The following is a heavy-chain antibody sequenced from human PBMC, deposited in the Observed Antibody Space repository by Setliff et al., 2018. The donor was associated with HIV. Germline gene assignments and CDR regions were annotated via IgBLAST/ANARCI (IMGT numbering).Heavy chain of an antibody. Sequence: PSETLSLTCTVSGGSISSHYWSWIRQHPGGGLEWIGYIYHTGKTYYHPSLQSRIIMSLDMSQNQFSLKLSSVTAADTAVYYCAKEGNSVDNWLDPWGPGTLVTVS. CDR3: AKEGNSVDNWLDP. CDR1: GGSISSHY. CDR2: IYHTGKT. J-gene: IGHJ5*02. V-gene: IGHV4-59*06. D-gene: IGHD1-26*01.